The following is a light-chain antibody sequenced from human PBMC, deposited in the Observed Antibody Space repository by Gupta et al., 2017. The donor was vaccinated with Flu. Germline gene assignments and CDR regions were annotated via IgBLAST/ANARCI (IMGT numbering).Light chain of an antibody. CDR1: QSVSY. V-gene: IGKV3-15*01. CDR3: QQDYTSPVT. Sequence: SPAPVPVPPGERAALTFRPSQSVSYLAWYQQKPGQSPRVLIWWAFARATGIPAKFSGSGSGTEFTLTISSLQSADVAVYYCQQDYTSPVTFGGGTKVEIK. CDR2: WAF. J-gene: IGKJ4*01.